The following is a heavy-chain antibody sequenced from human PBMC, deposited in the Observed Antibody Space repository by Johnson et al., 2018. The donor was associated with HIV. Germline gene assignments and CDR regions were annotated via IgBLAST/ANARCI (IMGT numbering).Heavy chain of an antibody. CDR2: ISYDGSNK. CDR3: ARDPGSSWTDAFDI. Sequence: QVQLVESGGGVVQPGRSLRLSCAASGFTFSSYAMHWVRQAPGKGLEWVAVISYDGSNKYYADSVKGRFTISRDNSKNTLYLQMNSLRAEDTAVYYCARDPGSSWTDAFDIWGQGTLVTVSS. J-gene: IGHJ3*02. V-gene: IGHV3-30*04. D-gene: IGHD6-13*01. CDR1: GFTFSSYA.